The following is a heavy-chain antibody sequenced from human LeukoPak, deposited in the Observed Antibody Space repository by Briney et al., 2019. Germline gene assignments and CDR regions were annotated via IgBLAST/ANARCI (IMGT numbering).Heavy chain of an antibody. CDR3: AKDPTVPLIAAAEDGMDV. CDR1: GFTFSSYG. J-gene: IGHJ6*02. V-gene: IGHV3-30*18. D-gene: IGHD6-13*01. Sequence: PGRSLRLSCAASGFTFSSYGMHWVRQAPGKGLEWVAVISYDGSNKYYADSVKGRFTISRDNSKNTLYLQMNSLRAEDTAVYYCAKDPTVPLIAAAEDGMDVWGQGTTVTVSS. CDR2: ISYDGSNK.